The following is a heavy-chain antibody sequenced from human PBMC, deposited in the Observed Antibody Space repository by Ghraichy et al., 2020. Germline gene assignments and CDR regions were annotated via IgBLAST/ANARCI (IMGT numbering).Heavy chain of an antibody. J-gene: IGHJ4*02. V-gene: IGHV3-23*01. CDR3: ARALRGSASSY. Sequence: SCAASGFTFSTYAMSWVRQAPVKGLEWVSGIDGSGASTNYADSVKGRFTISRDNSKNTLYLQMDSLTAEDTAVYYCARALRGSASSYWGQGTLVTVSS. D-gene: IGHD2-2*01. CDR2: IDGSGAST. CDR1: GFTFSTYA.